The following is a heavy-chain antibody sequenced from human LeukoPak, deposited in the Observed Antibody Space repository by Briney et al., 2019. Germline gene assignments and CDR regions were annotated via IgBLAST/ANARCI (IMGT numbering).Heavy chain of an antibody. Sequence: PGGSLRLSCAASGFTFSSYSMNWVRQAPGKGLEWVSYISSSSSTIYYADSVKGRFTISRDNAKNSLYLQMNSLRAEDTAVYYCARSTSIAARPFDYWGQGTLVTVSS. CDR2: ISSSSSTI. CDR3: ARSTSIAARPFDY. J-gene: IGHJ4*02. V-gene: IGHV3-48*01. D-gene: IGHD6-6*01. CDR1: GFTFSSYS.